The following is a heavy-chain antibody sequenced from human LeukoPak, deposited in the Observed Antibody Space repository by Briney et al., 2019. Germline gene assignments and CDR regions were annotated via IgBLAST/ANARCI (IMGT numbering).Heavy chain of an antibody. V-gene: IGHV4-39*01. CDR3: ARAPDIMYAFDI. Sequence: RPSETRSLTCTVSGASVTSNSYYLGWIRQPPGEGLQWIGSLYYTGSTYYNPSLKSRVTISVDTSKNQVSLKLTSVTAADTAVYYCARAPDIMYAFDIWGQGTMVTVSS. D-gene: IGHD5/OR15-5a*01. CDR1: GASVTSNSYY. CDR2: LYYTGST. J-gene: IGHJ3*02.